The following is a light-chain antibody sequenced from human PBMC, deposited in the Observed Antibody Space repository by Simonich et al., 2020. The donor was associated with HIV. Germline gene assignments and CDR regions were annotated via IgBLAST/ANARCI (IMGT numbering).Light chain of an antibody. V-gene: IGKV3-15*01. CDR2: GAS. J-gene: IGKJ2*01. CDR3: QQYNNWPLF. CDR1: QRVSSD. Sequence: EIVMTQSQATRSVSPGERATLSCGASQRVSSDLAWYHQEPGQAPRLLIYGASTRATGIPARFSGSGSGTEFTLTISSLQSEDFAVYYCQQYNNWPLFFGQGTKLEIK.